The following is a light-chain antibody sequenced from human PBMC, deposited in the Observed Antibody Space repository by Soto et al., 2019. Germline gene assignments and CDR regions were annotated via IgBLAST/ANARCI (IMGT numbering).Light chain of an antibody. CDR1: QSVSSN. J-gene: IGKJ5*01. CDR3: QQRSNWPPIT. Sequence: EIVMTQSPATLSVSPVERATLSCMASQSVSSNLAWYQQKPGQAPRLLIYGASTRATGIPARFSGSGSGTDFTLTISSLEPEDFAVYYCQQRSNWPPITFGQGTRLEIK. V-gene: IGKV3-15*01. CDR2: GAS.